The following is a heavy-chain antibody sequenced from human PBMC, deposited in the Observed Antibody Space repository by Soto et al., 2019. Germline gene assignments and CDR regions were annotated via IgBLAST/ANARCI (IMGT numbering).Heavy chain of an antibody. V-gene: IGHV1-69*01. CDR2: IIPIPGTA. CDR3: ARSQGSSTSLDSYYYYYYGMDV. CDR1: GGTFGSYA. Sequence: QVQLVQSGAEVKKPGSSVKVSCKASGGTFGSYAISWVRQAPGQGLEWMGGIIPIPGTANYAQKFQSRVTIAADESTSTAYMELSSLRSEDTAVYYCARSQGSSTSLDSYYYYYYGMDVWGQGTTVTVSS. D-gene: IGHD2-2*01. J-gene: IGHJ6*02.